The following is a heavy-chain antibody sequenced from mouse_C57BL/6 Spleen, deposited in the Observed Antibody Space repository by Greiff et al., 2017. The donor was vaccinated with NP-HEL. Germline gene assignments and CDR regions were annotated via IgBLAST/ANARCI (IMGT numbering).Heavy chain of an antibody. CDR1: GFTFSSYA. V-gene: IGHV5-4*01. D-gene: IGHD1-1*01. CDR3: ARAGSSPYYFDY. Sequence: EVQRVESGGGLVKPGGSLKLSCAASGFTFSSYAMSWVRQTPEKRLEWVATISDGGNYSYYPDNVYGRFTISRAHAKNNQYQEMSHLKSEDKAMYYCARAGSSPYYFDYWGQGTTLTVSS. CDR2: ISDGGNYS. J-gene: IGHJ2*01.